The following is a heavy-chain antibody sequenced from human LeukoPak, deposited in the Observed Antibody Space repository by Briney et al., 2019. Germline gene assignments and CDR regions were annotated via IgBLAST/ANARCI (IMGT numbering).Heavy chain of an antibody. V-gene: IGHV4-59*01. CDR2: IYYSGST. CDR1: GGSISIYY. Sequence: SETLSLTCTVSGGSISIYYWSWIRQPPGKGLEWIGYIYYSGSTNYNPSLKSRVTISVDTSKNQFSLKLSSVTAADTAVYYCARDPGGGDYFDYWGQGTMVTVSS. J-gene: IGHJ4*02. D-gene: IGHD3-10*01. CDR3: ARDPGGGDYFDY.